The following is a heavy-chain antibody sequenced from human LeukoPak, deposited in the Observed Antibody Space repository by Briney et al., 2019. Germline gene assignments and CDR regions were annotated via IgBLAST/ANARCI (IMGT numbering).Heavy chain of an antibody. Sequence: ASVKVSCKASGYTFTSYAMHWVRQAPGQRLEWMGWINAGNGNTKYSQKFQGRVTITRDTSASTAYMELSSLRSEDMAVYYCARCLTGTTLDFDYWGQGTLVTVSS. D-gene: IGHD1-7*01. CDR2: INAGNGNT. CDR3: ARCLTGTTLDFDY. J-gene: IGHJ4*02. CDR1: GYTFTSYA. V-gene: IGHV1-3*01.